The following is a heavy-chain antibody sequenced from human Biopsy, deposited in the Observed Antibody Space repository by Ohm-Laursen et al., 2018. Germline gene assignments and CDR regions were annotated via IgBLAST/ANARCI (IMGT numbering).Heavy chain of an antibody. CDR3: AKGITVYGVVLPYYFDD. D-gene: IGHD3-3*01. Sequence: SDTLSLTCTVSGASLSSHYWSWIRQPPGKGLEWLGYFYGSGNTYYNPSLKSRVPISVDPSKNQFSLKLNAVTAADTAVYYCAKGITVYGVVLPYYFDDWGQGTLVTVSS. CDR2: FYGSGNT. CDR1: GASLSSHY. V-gene: IGHV4-59*11. J-gene: IGHJ4*02.